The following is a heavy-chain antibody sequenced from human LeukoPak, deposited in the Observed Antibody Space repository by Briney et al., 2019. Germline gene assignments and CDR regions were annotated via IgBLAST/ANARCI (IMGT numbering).Heavy chain of an antibody. Sequence: SQSLSLTCTFSVGSISRYYWSCMRQPPGKGLEWSGYIYYSWSTNYNPSLKSPVTISVDTTKNKFSLKLSSVTAADTAVYYCARWGYYDSSGYLRSFDPWGQGTLVTVSS. D-gene: IGHD3-22*01. CDR2: IYYSWST. CDR3: ARWGYYDSSGYLRSFDP. V-gene: IGHV4-59*08. J-gene: IGHJ5*02. CDR1: VGSISRYY.